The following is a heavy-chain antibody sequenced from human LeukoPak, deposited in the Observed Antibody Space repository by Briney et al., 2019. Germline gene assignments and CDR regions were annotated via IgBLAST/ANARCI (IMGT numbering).Heavy chain of an antibody. CDR3: AVYCGGDCYSASYTFDI. D-gene: IGHD2-21*02. CDR2: INPNSGGT. CDR1: GYTFTGYY. Sequence: ASVKVSCKASGYTFTGYYMHWVRQAPGQGLEWMGWINPNSGGTNYAQKFQGRVTMTRDTSISTAYMELSRLRSDDTAVYYCAVYCGGDCYSASYTFDIWGQGTMVTVSS. V-gene: IGHV1-2*02. J-gene: IGHJ3*02.